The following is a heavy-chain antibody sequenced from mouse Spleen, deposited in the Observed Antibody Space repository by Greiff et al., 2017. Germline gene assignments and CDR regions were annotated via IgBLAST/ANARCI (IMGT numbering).Heavy chain of an antibody. CDR2: ISDGGSYT. Sequence: EVNVVESGGGLVKPGGSLKLSCAASGFTFSSYAMSWVRQTPEKRLEWVATISDGGSYTYYPDNVKGRFTISRDNAKNNLYLQMSHLKSEDTAMYYCARAPITTVVATDWYFDVWGTGTTVTVSS. CDR1: GFTFSSYA. CDR3: ARAPITTVVATDWYFDV. J-gene: IGHJ1*03. V-gene: IGHV5-4*03. D-gene: IGHD1-1*01.